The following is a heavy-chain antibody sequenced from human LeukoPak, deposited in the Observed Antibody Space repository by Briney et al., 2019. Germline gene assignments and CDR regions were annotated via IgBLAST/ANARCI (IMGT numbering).Heavy chain of an antibody. J-gene: IGHJ4*02. Sequence: GGSLRLSCAASGFTFDTYNFNWVRQAPGQGQESVASIRSYSSYIYYADSVKGRFTISRDDAKKSLYLQMNSLRAEDTAVYFCAIWETDQGGEFDSWGQGTLVTVSS. CDR2: IRSYSSYI. V-gene: IGHV3-21*01. CDR3: AIWETDQGGEFDS. CDR1: GFTFDTYN. D-gene: IGHD1-26*01.